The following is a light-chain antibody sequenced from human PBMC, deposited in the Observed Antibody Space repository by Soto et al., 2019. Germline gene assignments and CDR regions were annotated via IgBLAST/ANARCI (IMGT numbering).Light chain of an antibody. V-gene: IGLV1-40*01. CDR1: SSNIGAGFD. CDR2: AST. Sequence: QSVLTQPPSVSGAPGQRVTISCSGNSSNIGAGFDVHWYQQLPGAAPKLLIYASTNRPSGVPDRFSGSKSDTSASLAITGLQIDDEADYYCISYTGSRASYVFGTGTKLTVL. J-gene: IGLJ1*01. CDR3: ISYTGSRASYV.